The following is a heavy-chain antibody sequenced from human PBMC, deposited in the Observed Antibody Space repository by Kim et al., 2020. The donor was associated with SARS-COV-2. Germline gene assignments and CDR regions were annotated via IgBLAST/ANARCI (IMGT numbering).Heavy chain of an antibody. CDR1: GFTFGDYA. D-gene: IGHD3-3*01. CDR2: IRSNAYGGTT. J-gene: IGHJ4*02. CDR3: TRDDFWSGYNDY. Sequence: GGSLRLSCTASGFTFGDYAMSWVRQAPGKGLEWVGFIRSNAYGGTTEYAASVKGRFTISRDDSKSIAYLQMNSLKTEDTAVYYCTRDDFWSGYNDYWGQGTLVTVSS. V-gene: IGHV3-49*04.